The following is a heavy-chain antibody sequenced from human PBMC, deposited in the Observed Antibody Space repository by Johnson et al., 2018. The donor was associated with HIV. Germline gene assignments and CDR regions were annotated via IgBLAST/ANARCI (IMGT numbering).Heavy chain of an antibody. CDR1: GFTISTFW. D-gene: IGHD4-23*01. V-gene: IGHV3-74*01. Sequence: VQLVESGGALVQPGGSLRLSCEVSGFTISTFWMHWVCQVPGKGLMWVSRISGDGSSSSYADSVKGHFTISRDNSKNTLYLQMNSLRAEDTAIYYCAKDQGFVYGGNSDAFDIWGQGTMVTVSS. CDR3: AKDQGFVYGGNSDAFDI. CDR2: ISGDGSSS. J-gene: IGHJ3*02.